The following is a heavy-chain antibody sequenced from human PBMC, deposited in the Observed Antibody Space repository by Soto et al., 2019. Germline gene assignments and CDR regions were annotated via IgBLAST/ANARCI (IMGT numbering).Heavy chain of an antibody. CDR3: ARSLHCSSTSCYANAFDI. CDR2: INAGNGNT. Sequence: QVQLVQSGAEVKKPGASVKVSCKASGYTFTSYAMHWVRQAPGQRLEWMGWINAGNGNTKYSQKFQGRVTITRETSASKDYMELSSLRSEDTAVYYCARSLHCSSTSCYANAFDIWGQGTMVTVSS. D-gene: IGHD2-2*01. CDR1: GYTFTSYA. V-gene: IGHV1-3*01. J-gene: IGHJ3*02.